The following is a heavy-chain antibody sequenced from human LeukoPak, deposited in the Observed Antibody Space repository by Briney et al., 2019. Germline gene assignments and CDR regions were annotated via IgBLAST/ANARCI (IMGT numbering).Heavy chain of an antibody. CDR1: GFTFSSYS. CDR2: ITSSSSYI. V-gene: IGHV3-21*01. Sequence: GGSLRLSCAASGFTFSSYSMNWVRQAPGKGLEWVSSITSSSSYIYYADSVKGRFTISRDNAKNSLYLQMNSLRAEDTAVYYCAKDRGIRQQLVFDYWGQGTLVTVSS. CDR3: AKDRGIRQQLVFDY. J-gene: IGHJ4*02. D-gene: IGHD6-13*01.